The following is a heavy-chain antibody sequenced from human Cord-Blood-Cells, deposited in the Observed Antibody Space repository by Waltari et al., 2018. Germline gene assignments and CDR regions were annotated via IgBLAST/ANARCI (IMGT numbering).Heavy chain of an antibody. J-gene: IGHJ2*01. V-gene: IGHV1-2*02. Sequence: QAPGQGLEWMGWINPNSGGTNYAQKFQGRVTMTRDTSISTAYMELSRLRSDDTAVYYCARPTGFWYFDLWGRGTLVTVSS. CDR3: ARPTGFWYFDL. D-gene: IGHD4-17*01. CDR2: INPNSGGT.